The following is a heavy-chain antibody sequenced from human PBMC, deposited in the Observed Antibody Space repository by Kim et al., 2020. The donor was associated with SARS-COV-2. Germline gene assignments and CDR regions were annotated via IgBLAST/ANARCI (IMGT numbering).Heavy chain of an antibody. D-gene: IGHD3-22*01. J-gene: IGHJ3*02. Sequence: VKGRFTISRDNSKNTLFLQMNSLRAEDTAVYYCANKDFYDSSGYSTFHIWGQGTMVTVSS. V-gene: IGHV3-23*01. CDR3: ANKDFYDSSGYSTFHI.